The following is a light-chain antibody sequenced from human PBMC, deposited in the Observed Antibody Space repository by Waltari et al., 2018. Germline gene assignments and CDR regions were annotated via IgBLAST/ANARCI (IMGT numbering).Light chain of an antibody. Sequence: DVQMTQSPSSLSASVGDRVTITCRASQDISIYLAWFQQTPGKAPKSLIYGASFLQSGVPSKFSGSGSGTDFTLTISSLQPEDFATYYCQQSYSTLVTFGQGTKVEIK. CDR3: QQSYSTLVT. CDR2: GAS. CDR1: QDISIY. J-gene: IGKJ1*01. V-gene: IGKV1-16*02.